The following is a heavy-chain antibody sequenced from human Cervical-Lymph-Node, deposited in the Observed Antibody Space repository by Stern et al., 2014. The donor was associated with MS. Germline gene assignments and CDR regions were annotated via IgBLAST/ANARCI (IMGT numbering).Heavy chain of an antibody. D-gene: IGHD1-1*01. CDR3: ARGPGSRRSYWYFDL. Sequence: QVTLRESGPALVKPTQTLTLTCTVSGFSLSTSGMCVSWIRQAPGKALEWLARADWDDDKYYSTSLKTRLPISKDTSKNQVVLTMTNMDPVDTATYYCARGPGSRRSYWYFDLWGRGTLVTVSS. J-gene: IGHJ2*01. CDR1: GFSLSTSGMC. CDR2: ADWDDDK. V-gene: IGHV2-70*15.